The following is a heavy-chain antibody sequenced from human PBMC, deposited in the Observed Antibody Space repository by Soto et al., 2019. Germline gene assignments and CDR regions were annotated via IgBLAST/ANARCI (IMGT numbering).Heavy chain of an antibody. J-gene: IGHJ4*02. CDR1: GYSFITYW. CDR2: IYPGDSDT. Sequence: PGESLKIYCKGSGYSFITYWIGWVRQMHGNGLEWMEIIYPGDSDTRYSPSFQVQVTISADKPTSYAYVQSSSLRASDSAMYFCAGQGDCIEGSSRLGYWGQGSLVSVPS. CDR3: AGQGDCIEGSSRLGY. D-gene: IGHD2-15*01. V-gene: IGHV5-51*01.